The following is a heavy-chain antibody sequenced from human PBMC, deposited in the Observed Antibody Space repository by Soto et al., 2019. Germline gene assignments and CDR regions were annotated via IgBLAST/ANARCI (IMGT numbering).Heavy chain of an antibody. J-gene: IGHJ4*02. Sequence: SETLSLTCSVSGGSVSDKTYYWSWIRQPPGKRLEWIGYVYYSGTTNHNPSLKSRVTISVDLSKNRFSLRLSSVTTADTALYYCARTTAVPNTLRSRYFFDYWGQGTLVTVSS. CDR3: ARTTAVPNTLRSRYFFDY. D-gene: IGHD4-17*01. CDR2: VYYSGTT. CDR1: GGSVSDKTYY. V-gene: IGHV4-61*01.